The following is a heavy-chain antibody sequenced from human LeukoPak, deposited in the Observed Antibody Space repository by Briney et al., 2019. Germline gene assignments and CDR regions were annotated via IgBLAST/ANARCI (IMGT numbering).Heavy chain of an antibody. V-gene: IGHV4-61*01. CDR3: ARDLRRLGELFP. J-gene: IGHJ5*02. CDR1: GGSISSSSYY. Sequence: SETLSLTCTVSGGSISSSSYYWGWIRQPPGKGLEWIGYIYYSGSTNYNPSLKSRVTISVDTSKNQFSLKLSSVTAADTAVYYCARDLRRLGELFPWGQGTLVTVSS. D-gene: IGHD3-16*01. CDR2: IYYSGST.